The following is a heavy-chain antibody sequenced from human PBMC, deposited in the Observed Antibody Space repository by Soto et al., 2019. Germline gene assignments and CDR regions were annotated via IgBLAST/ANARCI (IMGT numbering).Heavy chain of an antibody. V-gene: IGHV1-46*01. J-gene: IGHJ4*02. D-gene: IGHD2-21*02. CDR2: VNPSGGHT. CDR1: GDTFTDYY. Sequence: QVQLVQSGAEVKKPGASVKVSCKASGDTFTDYYIHWVRQAPGQGLEWMGTVNPSGGHTTYAQHFLGRMTMTRDTSTGTLYRELTSLTSEDTAVYYCARGGHVVVVTAALDYWGQGTLFTVSS. CDR3: ARGGHVVVVTAALDY.